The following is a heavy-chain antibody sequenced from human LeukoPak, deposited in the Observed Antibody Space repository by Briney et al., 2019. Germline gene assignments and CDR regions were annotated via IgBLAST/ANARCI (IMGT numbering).Heavy chain of an antibody. V-gene: IGHV3-9*01. CDR3: VKGAAYHLGDAFDI. Sequence: PGGSLRLSCAASGFTLDDYAMHWVRQVPGKGLEWVSGISWNSGTLGYADSVKGRFTISRDNAKNSLYLQMNSLRAEDTALYYCVKGAAYHLGDAFDIWGQGTMVTVSS. CDR1: GFTLDDYA. CDR2: ISWNSGTL. D-gene: IGHD2-15*01. J-gene: IGHJ3*02.